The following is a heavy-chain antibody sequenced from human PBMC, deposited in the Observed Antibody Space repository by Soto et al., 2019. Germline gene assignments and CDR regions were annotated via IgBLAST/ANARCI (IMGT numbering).Heavy chain of an antibody. CDR3: VKEATVKIPHHFDS. D-gene: IGHD4-4*01. CDR1: GFSFSNYG. CDR2: VSFDGRVQ. Sequence: PGGSLRLSCAASGFSFSNYGMQWFRQAPGKGLEWVAVVSFDGRVQYYADSVKGRFTISRDNSENTVTLQMNSLRPEDTGTYYCVKEATVKIPHHFDSWGQGTLVTVSS. J-gene: IGHJ4*02. V-gene: IGHV3-30*18.